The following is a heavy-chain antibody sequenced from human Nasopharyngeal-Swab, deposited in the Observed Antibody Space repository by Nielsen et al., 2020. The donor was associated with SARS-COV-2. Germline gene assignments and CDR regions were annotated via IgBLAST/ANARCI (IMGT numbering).Heavy chain of an antibody. V-gene: IGHV4-34*01. J-gene: IGHJ4*02. CDR3: ARGRLHVLEPRLDY. Sequence: SETLSSTCAVYGGSFSDYYWTWFRQLPGKGLEWIGEIILSGTTNSNPSLKSRVTLSVDTSKNQFSLKLSSMSAADTAVYYCARGRLHVLEPRLDYSGQGTLVTVSS. D-gene: IGHD3-3*01. CDR1: GGSFSDYY. CDR2: IILSGTT.